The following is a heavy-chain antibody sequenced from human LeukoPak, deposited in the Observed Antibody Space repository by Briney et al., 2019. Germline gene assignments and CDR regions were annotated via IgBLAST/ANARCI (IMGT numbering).Heavy chain of an antibody. D-gene: IGHD3-9*01. Sequence: SETLSLTCTISGGSISTYYWSWIRQPPGKGLEWIGCIYYSGSTNYNPSLKSRVTISVDTSKNQFSLKLSSVTAADTAVYYCVRSVDSVDYYFDCWGHGTLVAVSS. CDR1: GGSISTYY. CDR2: IYYSGST. J-gene: IGHJ4*01. CDR3: VRSVDSVDYYFDC. V-gene: IGHV4-59*03.